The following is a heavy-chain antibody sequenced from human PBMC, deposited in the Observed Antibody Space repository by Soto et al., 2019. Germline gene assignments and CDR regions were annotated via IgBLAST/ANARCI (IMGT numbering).Heavy chain of an antibody. CDR2: IRGSVGST. J-gene: IGHJ4*02. CDR3: AKDFYGDYPDYLGS. V-gene: IGHV3-23*01. D-gene: IGHD4-17*01. CDR1: EFTFSSSA. Sequence: EVQLLESGGGLVQPGGSLSLSCAASEFTFSSSAMGWVRQAPGKGLEWVSGIRGSVGSTYYADSVEGRFTISRDNSKNTLYLQMNSLRAEDTAVYYCAKDFYGDYPDYLGSWCQGTRVTVYS.